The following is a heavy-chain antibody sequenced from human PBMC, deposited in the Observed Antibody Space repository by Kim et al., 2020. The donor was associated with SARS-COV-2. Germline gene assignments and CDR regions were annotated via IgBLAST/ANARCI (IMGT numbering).Heavy chain of an antibody. D-gene: IGHD3-9*01. Sequence: PSLKSRDTISVDTSKNQFSLKLSSVTAADTAVYYCASSLYYDILTGYYGYWGQGTLVTVSS. J-gene: IGHJ4*02. V-gene: IGHV4-4*09. CDR3: ASSLYYDILTGYYGY.